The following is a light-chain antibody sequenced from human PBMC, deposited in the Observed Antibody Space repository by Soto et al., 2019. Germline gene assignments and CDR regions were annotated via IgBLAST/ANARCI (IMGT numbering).Light chain of an antibody. CDR2: EVT. Sequence: QSVLTQPASVSGSPGQSITISCTGTSSDVGAHNYVSWYQQHPGEAPKLMIYEVTNRPAGISNRFSGSKSGTTASLTISGLQTEDEADYYCSSYSSGNNLYVFGTGTKVTVL. J-gene: IGLJ1*01. V-gene: IGLV2-14*03. CDR1: SSDVGAHNY. CDR3: SSYSSGNNLYV.